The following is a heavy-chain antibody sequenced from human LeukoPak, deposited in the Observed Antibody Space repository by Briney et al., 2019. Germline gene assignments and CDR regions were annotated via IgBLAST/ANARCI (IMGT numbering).Heavy chain of an antibody. J-gene: IGHJ6*03. Sequence: SETLTLTCAVYGGSFSGYYWSWIRQPPGKGLEWIGEINHSGSTNYNPSLKSRVTISVDTSKNHFSLKLSSVTAADTAVYYCARGTGYYYYYMDVWGKGTTVTVSS. CDR2: INHSGST. CDR1: GGSFSGYY. D-gene: IGHD4-17*01. CDR3: ARGTGYYYYYMDV. V-gene: IGHV4-34*01.